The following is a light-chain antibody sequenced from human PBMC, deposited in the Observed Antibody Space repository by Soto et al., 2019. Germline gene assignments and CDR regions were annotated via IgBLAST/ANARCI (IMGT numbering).Light chain of an antibody. CDR1: SSDVGGYSY. CDR3: SSYTSSSTLDV. J-gene: IGLJ1*01. Sequence: QSVLTQPASVSGSPGQSITISCTGTSSDVGGYSYVSWYQQHPGKAPKLMIYDVSNRPSGVSNRFSGSKSGNTASLTISGLQAEDDADYYCSSYTSSSTLDVFGTGTNVTVL. V-gene: IGLV2-14*01. CDR2: DVS.